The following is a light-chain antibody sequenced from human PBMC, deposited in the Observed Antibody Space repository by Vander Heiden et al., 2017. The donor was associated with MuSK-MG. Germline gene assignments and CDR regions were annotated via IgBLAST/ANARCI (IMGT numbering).Light chain of an antibody. J-gene: IGKJ2*01. CDR2: DAS. CDR3: QHRNNPYA. V-gene: IGKV3-11*01. Sequence: EIVLTQSPATLSLSPGERATLSCRASQSVSSYLSWYQQKPGQAPRLLLYDASHRATGIPDRFSGSGSGTDFTLTSSSREPEDFAIYYCQHRNNPYAFGQGTKLEIK. CDR1: QSVSSY.